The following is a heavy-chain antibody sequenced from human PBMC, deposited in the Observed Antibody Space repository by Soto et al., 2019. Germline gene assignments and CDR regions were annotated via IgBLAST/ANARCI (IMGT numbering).Heavy chain of an antibody. CDR1: GFTFSSYA. J-gene: IGHJ6*02. CDR3: ARGGGARYSYGHYYAYYDMDV. CDR2: ISYDGSNK. D-gene: IGHD5-18*01. Sequence: QVQLVESGGGVVQPGRSLRLSCAASGFTFSSYAMHWVRQAPGKGLEWVAVISYDGSNKYYADSVKGRFTISRDNSKNTLYLQMDSLRAEDTAVYYCARGGGARYSYGHYYAYYDMDVWGQGTTVTVSS. V-gene: IGHV3-30-3*01.